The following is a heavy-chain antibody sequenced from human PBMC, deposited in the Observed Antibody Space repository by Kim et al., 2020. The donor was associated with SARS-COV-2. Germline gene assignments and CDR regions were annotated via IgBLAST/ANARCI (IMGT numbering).Heavy chain of an antibody. V-gene: IGHV3-9*01. Sequence: ADSVKGRFTTSRANAKNSLYLQMNRLRAEDTALYYCAKSPYSSSWSYFDYWGQGTLVTVSS. CDR3: AKSPYSSSWSYFDY. D-gene: IGHD6-13*01. J-gene: IGHJ4*02.